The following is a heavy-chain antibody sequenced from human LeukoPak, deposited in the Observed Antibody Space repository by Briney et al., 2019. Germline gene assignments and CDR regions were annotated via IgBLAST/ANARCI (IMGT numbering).Heavy chain of an antibody. V-gene: IGHV3-33*01. CDR1: GATISNYF. D-gene: IGHD3-22*01. CDR2: IWSDGSKE. J-gene: IGHJ4*02. Sequence: PGMSLRLSCVTSGATISNYFLHWVRQAPGKGLEWVAVIWSDGSKEYYVDSVKGRFTISRDNSKNMVYLQMNSLRAEDTAVYYCAGARPGVITGYHFDYWGQGTLVTVSS. CDR3: AGARPGVITGYHFDY.